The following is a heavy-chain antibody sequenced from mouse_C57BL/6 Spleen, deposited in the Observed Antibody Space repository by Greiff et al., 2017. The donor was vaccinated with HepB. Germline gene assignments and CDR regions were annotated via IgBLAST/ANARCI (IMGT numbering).Heavy chain of an antibody. V-gene: IGHV5-4*01. CDR1: GFTFSSYA. J-gene: IGHJ2*01. CDR2: ISDGGSYT. Sequence: EVKLVESGGGLVKPGGSLKLSCAASGFTFSSYAMSWVRQTPEKRLEWVATISDGGSYTYYPDNVKGRFTISRDNAKNNLYLQMSHLKSEDTAMYYFARDDPNWAFDYWGQGTTLTVSS. D-gene: IGHD4-1*02. CDR3: ARDDPNWAFDY.